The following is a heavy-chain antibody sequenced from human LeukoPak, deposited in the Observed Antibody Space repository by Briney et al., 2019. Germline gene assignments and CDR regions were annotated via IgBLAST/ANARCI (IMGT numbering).Heavy chain of an antibody. CDR3: ARVSRGANSGYYYDDY. CDR1: GGSFSAYY. Sequence: SETLSLTCAVYGGSFSAYYWSWVRQPPGKGLEWIGEINHTGSTNSNPSLKRRVTISGDTSKYQLSLKVMSVTAEHTAVYYRARVSRGANSGYYYDDYWGQGTLVTVSS. D-gene: IGHD3-22*01. CDR2: INHTGST. V-gene: IGHV4-34*01. J-gene: IGHJ4*02.